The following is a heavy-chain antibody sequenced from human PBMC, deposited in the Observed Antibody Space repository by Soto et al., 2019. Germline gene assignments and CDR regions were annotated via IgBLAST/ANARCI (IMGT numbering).Heavy chain of an antibody. CDR3: ARVGDYYGSGSYPPYYYYMDV. Sequence: PGEXLKVSCEGSGFIFSRYKIGWVRQMPGKGLEWMGIINPGNSDTRYSPSFQGQVTISADKSISTAYLQWSSLKASDTAMYYCARVGDYYGSGSYPPYYYYMDVWGKGTTVTVSS. CDR2: INPGNSDT. J-gene: IGHJ6*03. V-gene: IGHV5-51*01. CDR1: GFIFSRYK. D-gene: IGHD3-10*01.